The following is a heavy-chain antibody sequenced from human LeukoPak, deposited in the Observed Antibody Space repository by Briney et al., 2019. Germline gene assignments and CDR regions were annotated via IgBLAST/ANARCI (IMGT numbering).Heavy chain of an antibody. J-gene: IGHJ4*02. CDR3: ARHSGSYDPDY. Sequence: SETLSLTCAVSGGSISSGGYYWSWIRQHPGKGLEWIGYIYYSGSTYYNPSLKSRVTISVDTSKNQFSLKLSSVTAADTAVYYCARHSGSYDPDYWGQGTLVTVSS. V-gene: IGHV4-31*11. CDR1: GGSISSGGYY. D-gene: IGHD1-26*01. CDR2: IYYSGST.